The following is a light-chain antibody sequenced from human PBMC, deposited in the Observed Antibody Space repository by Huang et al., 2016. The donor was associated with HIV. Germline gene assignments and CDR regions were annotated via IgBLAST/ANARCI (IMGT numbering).Light chain of an antibody. V-gene: IGKV3-15*01. CDR2: GLS. J-gene: IGKJ3*01. CDR3: QQYNNWPRT. CDR1: QSVTGN. Sequence: EIVMTQSPATLSVSPGERATLSCRASQSVTGNLAWYQQKPGQAPRLLIYGLSTRATGNAARFNASGSGTEFTLTINSLQSEDFAVYYCQQYNNWPRTFGPGTKVDVK.